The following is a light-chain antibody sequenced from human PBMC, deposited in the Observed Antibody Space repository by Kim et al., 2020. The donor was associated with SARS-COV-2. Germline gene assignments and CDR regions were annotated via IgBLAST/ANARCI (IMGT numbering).Light chain of an antibody. V-gene: IGLV2-18*02. CDR1: SSDVGSYNR. CDR3: SSYTSSSTWV. J-gene: IGLJ3*02. Sequence: QSALTQPPSMSGSPGQSVTISCTGTSSDVGSYNRVSWYQQPPGTAPKLMIYEVSNRPSGVPDRFSGSKSGNTASLTISGLQAEDEADYYCSSYTSSSTWVFGGGTQLTVL. CDR2: EVS.